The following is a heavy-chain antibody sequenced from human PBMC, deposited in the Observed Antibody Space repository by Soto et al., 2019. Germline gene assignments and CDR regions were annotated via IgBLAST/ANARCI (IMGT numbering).Heavy chain of an antibody. CDR1: GYTFTSYG. D-gene: IGHD3-16*02. V-gene: IGHV1-18*01. J-gene: IGHJ4*02. CDR2: ISAYNGNT. Sequence: QVQLVQSGAEVKKPGASVKVSCKASGYTFTSYGISWVRQAPGQGLEWMGWISAYNGNTNYAQKLQGRVTMTTDTSTSTAYMELRSLRSDDTAVYYCARDRTGHYDYIWGSYRTNTFDYWGQGTLVTVSS. CDR3: ARDRTGHYDYIWGSYRTNTFDY.